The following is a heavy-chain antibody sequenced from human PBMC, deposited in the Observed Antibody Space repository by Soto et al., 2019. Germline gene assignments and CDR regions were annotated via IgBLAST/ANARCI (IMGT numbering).Heavy chain of an antibody. CDR1: GFTFSSYA. J-gene: IGHJ4*02. D-gene: IGHD2-2*01. V-gene: IGHV3-23*01. CDR2: ISGSGGST. Sequence: GGSLRLSCAASGFTFSSYAMSWVRQAPGKGLEWVTAISGSGGSTYYADSVKVRFTISRDNSKNTLFLQINSLRAEDAAVYYCAKDLTNTGYCSSTSCYPLQYFDYWGQGTLVTVSS. CDR3: AKDLTNTGYCSSTSCYPLQYFDY.